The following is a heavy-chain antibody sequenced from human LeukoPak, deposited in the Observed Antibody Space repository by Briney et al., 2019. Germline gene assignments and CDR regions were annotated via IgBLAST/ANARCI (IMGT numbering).Heavy chain of an antibody. V-gene: IGHV3-53*01. CDR2: IYSGGST. Sequence: GGSLRLSCADSGSSFSNYDMHWVRQAPGKGLEWVSVIYSGGSTYYADSVKGRFTISRDDSKNTLYLQMNSLRAEDTAVYYCASGSGSYRTPYYYMDVWGTGTTVTVSS. J-gene: IGHJ6*03. CDR1: GSSFSNYD. CDR3: ASGSGSYRTPYYYMDV. D-gene: IGHD3-10*01.